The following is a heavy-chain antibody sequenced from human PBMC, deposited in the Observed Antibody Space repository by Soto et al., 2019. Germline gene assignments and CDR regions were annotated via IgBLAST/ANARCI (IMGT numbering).Heavy chain of an antibody. CDR1: GFTFDDYA. CDR3: AKDAGGGYYYGMDV. J-gene: IGHJ6*02. Sequence: SLRLSCAASGFTFDDYAMHWVRQAPGKGLEWVSGISWNSGSIGYADSVKGRFTISRDNAKNSLYLQMNSLRAEDTALYYCAKDAGGGYYYGMDVWGQGTTVTVSS. D-gene: IGHD3-16*01. V-gene: IGHV3-9*01. CDR2: ISWNSGSI.